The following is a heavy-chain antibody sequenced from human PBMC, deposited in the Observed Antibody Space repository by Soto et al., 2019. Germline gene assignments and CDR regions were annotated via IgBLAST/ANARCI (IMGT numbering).Heavy chain of an antibody. V-gene: IGHV4-4*02. J-gene: IGHJ5*02. CDR2: IYHSGST. CDR3: ARSRREVVRYFDWLWDP. D-gene: IGHD3-9*01. Sequence: QVQLQESGPGLVKPSGTLSLTCAVSGGSISSSNWWSWVRQPPGKGLEWIGEIYHSGSTNYNPSRKGRVTISVDRSKIQFSLKLSSGTAADTAVYYCARSRREVVRYFDWLWDPWGQGTLVTVSS. CDR1: GGSISSSNW.